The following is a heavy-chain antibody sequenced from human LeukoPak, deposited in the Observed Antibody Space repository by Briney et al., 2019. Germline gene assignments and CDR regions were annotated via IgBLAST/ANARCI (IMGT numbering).Heavy chain of an antibody. CDR2: IYYSGST. V-gene: IGHV4-39*01. D-gene: IGHD3-3*01. CDR1: GGSISSSSYY. CDR3: ARIPYYDFWSGYPYNWFDP. Sequence: PSETLSLTCTVSGGSISSSSYYWGWIRQPPGKGLEWIGSIYYSGSTYYNPSLKSRVTISVDTSKNQFSLKLSSVTAADTAVYYCARIPYYDFWSGYPYNWFDPWGQGTLVTVSS. J-gene: IGHJ5*02.